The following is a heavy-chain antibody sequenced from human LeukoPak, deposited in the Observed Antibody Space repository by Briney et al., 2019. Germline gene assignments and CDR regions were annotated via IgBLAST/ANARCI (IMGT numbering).Heavy chain of an antibody. CDR2: ISGDGGST. CDR3: AKDMWRFGELDYDY. Sequence: GGSLRLSCAASGFTFDDYAMHWVRQAPGKGLEWVSLISGDGGSTYYADSVKGRFTISRNNSKNSLYLQMNSLRTEDTALYYCAKDMWRFGELDYDYWGQGTLVTVSS. D-gene: IGHD3-10*01. V-gene: IGHV3-43*02. CDR1: GFTFDDYA. J-gene: IGHJ4*02.